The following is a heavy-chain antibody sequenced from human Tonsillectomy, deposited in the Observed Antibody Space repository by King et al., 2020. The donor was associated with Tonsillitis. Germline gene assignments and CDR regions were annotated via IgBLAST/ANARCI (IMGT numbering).Heavy chain of an antibody. D-gene: IGHD5-12*01. V-gene: IGHV1-69*01. CDR1: GGTFSSYA. CDR2: IIPIFGTA. J-gene: IGHJ1*01. CDR3: ARDSSGYDYPTEYFQH. Sequence: QLVQSGAEVKKPGSSVKVSCKASGGTFSSYAISWVRQAPGQGLEWMGGIIPIFGTANYAKKFQGRVTITADEPTSTAYMELSSLRSEDTAVYYCARDSSGYDYPTEYFQHWGQGTLVTVSS.